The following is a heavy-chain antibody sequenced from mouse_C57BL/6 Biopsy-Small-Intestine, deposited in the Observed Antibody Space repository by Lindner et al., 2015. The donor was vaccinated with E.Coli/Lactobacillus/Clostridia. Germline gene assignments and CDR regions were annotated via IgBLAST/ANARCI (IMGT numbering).Heavy chain of an antibody. CDR3: ARGITTVEGAMDY. D-gene: IGHD1-1*01. Sequence: VQLQESGAELVKPGASVKLSRTASGFNIKDYYMHWVKQRTEQGLEWIGRIDPEDGETKYAPKFQGKATITADTSSNTAYLQLSSLTSEDTAVYYCARGITTVEGAMDYWGQGTSVTVSS. V-gene: IGHV14-2*01. CDR1: GFNIKDYY. J-gene: IGHJ4*01. CDR2: IDPEDGET.